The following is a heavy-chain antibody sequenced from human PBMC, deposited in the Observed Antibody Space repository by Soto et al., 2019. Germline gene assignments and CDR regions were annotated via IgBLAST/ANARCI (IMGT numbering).Heavy chain of an antibody. V-gene: IGHV4-59*01. CDR1: GGPISSYY. CDR3: ATKGKAAAAPWDF. J-gene: IGHJ4*02. D-gene: IGHD6-13*01. Sequence: SETLSLTCTVSGGPISSYYWSWIRQPPGKGLEWIGYVYYSASTNYKPSLKSRVTISVDTSKNQFSLKLSSVTAADTAVYYCATKGKAAAAPWDFWGQGTLVTVSS. CDR2: VYYSAST.